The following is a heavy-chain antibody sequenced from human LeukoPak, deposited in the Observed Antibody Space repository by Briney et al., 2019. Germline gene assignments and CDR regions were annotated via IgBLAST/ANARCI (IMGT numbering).Heavy chain of an antibody. D-gene: IGHD6-13*01. V-gene: IGHV4-28*01. Sequence: SDTLSLTCAVSGYSISSSNWWGWIRQPPGKGLEWIGYIYYSGSTYYNPSLKSRVTMSVDTSKNQFSLKLSSVTAADTAVYYCASYGSVWYSSSWYSSFDYWGQGTLVTVSS. CDR2: IYYSGST. CDR3: ASYGSVWYSSSWYSSFDY. CDR1: GYSISSSNW. J-gene: IGHJ4*02.